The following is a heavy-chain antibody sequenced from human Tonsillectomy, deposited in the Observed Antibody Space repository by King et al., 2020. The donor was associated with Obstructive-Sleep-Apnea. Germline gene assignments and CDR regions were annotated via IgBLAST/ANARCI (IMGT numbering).Heavy chain of an antibody. J-gene: IGHJ4*02. CDR3: ATSWSGYCYFDY. V-gene: IGHV3-23*04. D-gene: IGHD3-3*01. CDR2: FVPDGDST. Sequence: VQLVESGGGLVQPGGSLRLSCTASGFTFNNYVMSWVRQAPGKGLEWVSCFVPDGDSTNSADSVKGRFTISRDNSKNNLYLQMNSLRAEDTAIYYCATSWSGYCYFDYWGQGSLVTVSS. CDR1: GFTFNNYV.